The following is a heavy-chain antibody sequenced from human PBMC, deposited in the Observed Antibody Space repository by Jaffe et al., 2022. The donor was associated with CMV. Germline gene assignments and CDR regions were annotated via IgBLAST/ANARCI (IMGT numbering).Heavy chain of an antibody. D-gene: IGHD3-3*01. Sequence: QVQLVESGGGVVQPGRSLRLSCAASGFTFSSYGMHWVRQAPGKGLEWVAVIWYDGSNKYYADSVKGRFTISRDNSKNTLYLQMNSLRAEDTAVYYCARGGYDFWRGDFDYWGQGTLVTVSS. V-gene: IGHV3-33*01. CDR3: ARGGYDFWRGDFDY. CDR1: GFTFSSYG. J-gene: IGHJ4*02. CDR2: IWYDGSNK.